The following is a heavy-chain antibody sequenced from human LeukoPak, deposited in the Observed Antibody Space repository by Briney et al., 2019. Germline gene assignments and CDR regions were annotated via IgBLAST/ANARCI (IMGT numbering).Heavy chain of an antibody. CDR3: AKTPVSSCRGSLCYPFDY. CDR2: ISGSDDGT. J-gene: IGHJ4*02. D-gene: IGHD2-15*01. CDR1: GFTFSSNW. V-gene: IGHV3-23*01. Sequence: PGGSLRLSCAAPGFTFSSNWMSWVRQIPGKGLEWVSAISGSDDGTYYADSVRGRFTISRDNSRNTLYLQMNTLRAEDTAVYFCAKTPVSSCRGSLCYPFDYWGQGNLVTVSS.